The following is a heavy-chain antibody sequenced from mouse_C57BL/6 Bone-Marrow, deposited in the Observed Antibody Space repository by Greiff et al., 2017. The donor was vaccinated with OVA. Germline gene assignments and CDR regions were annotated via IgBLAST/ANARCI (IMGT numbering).Heavy chain of an antibody. CDR1: GYTFTSYT. CDR3: AREDGNWFEY. J-gene: IGHJ3*01. D-gene: IGHD2-1*01. Sequence: QVHVQQSGAELARPGASVKMSCKASGYTFTSYTMHWVKQRPGQGLEWIGYINPSSGYTKYNQKFKDKATLTADKSSSTAYMQLSSLTSEDSAVDYCAREDGNWFEYWGQGTLVTVSA. CDR2: INPSSGYT. V-gene: IGHV1-4*01.